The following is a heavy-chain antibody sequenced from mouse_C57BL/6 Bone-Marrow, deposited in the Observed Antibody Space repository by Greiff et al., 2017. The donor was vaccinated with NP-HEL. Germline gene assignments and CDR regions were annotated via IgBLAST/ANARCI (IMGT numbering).Heavy chain of an antibody. CDR2: INYDGSST. Sequence: EVQVVESEGGLVQPGSSMKLSCTASGFTFSDYYMAWVRQVPEKGLEWVANINYDGSSTYYLDSLKSRFIISRDNAKNILYLQMSSLKSEDTATYYCARGRGPYYAMDYWGQGTSVTVSS. CDR3: ARGRGPYYAMDY. CDR1: GFTFSDYY. J-gene: IGHJ4*01. V-gene: IGHV5-16*01.